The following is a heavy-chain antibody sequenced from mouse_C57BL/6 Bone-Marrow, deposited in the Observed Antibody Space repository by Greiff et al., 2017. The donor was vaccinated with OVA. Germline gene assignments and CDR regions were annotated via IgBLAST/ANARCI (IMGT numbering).Heavy chain of an antibody. CDR1: GFNIKDYY. J-gene: IGHJ3*01. CDR3: ARSYYSNYAFAY. D-gene: IGHD2-5*01. V-gene: IGHV14-2*01. Sequence: EVKLMESGAELVKPGASVKLSCTASGFNIKDYYMHWVKQRTEQGLEWIGRIDPEDGETKYAPKFQGKATITADTSSNTAYLQLSSLTSEDTAIYYCARSYYSNYAFAYWGQGTLVTVSA. CDR2: IDPEDGET.